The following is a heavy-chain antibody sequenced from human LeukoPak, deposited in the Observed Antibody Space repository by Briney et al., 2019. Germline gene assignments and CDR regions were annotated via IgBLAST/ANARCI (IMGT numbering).Heavy chain of an antibody. V-gene: IGHV4-59*01. CDR3: ARGGPNSSGWRIDY. CDR1: GGSISSYY. CDR2: IYHSVDT. J-gene: IGHJ4*02. D-gene: IGHD6-19*01. Sequence: TLSLTCTVSGGSISSYYWSWIRQPPGKGLEWIGYIYHSVDTKYNASLKSRVTISVDTSKSQFSLKLSSVTAADTAVYYCARGGPNSSGWRIDYWGQGTLVIVSS.